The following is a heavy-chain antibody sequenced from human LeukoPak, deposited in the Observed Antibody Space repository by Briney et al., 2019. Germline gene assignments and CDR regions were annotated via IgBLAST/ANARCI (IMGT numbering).Heavy chain of an antibody. CDR3: ARVIRAAPGKGYFDY. D-gene: IGHD6-13*01. J-gene: IGHJ4*02. V-gene: IGHV3-23*01. CDR1: GFIFSTYA. CDR2: ISGSGGST. Sequence: GGSLRLSCAPSGFIFSTYALSWVRQAPGKGLEWASSISGSGGSTYHADSVKGRFTTSRDSSKNTLYLQMNSLRAEDTAIYYCARVIRAAPGKGYFDYGGQGTLVTVSS.